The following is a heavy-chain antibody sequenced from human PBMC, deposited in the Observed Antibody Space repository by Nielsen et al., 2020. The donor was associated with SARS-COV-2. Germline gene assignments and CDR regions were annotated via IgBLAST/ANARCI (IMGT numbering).Heavy chain of an antibody. CDR2: IRSKANNYET. CDR3: ARGGATILHWFDS. V-gene: IGHV3-73*01. Sequence: GESLKISCAASGLPFSDAWMTWVRQAPGKGLEWVGRIRSKANNYETSYAASVRGRFTISRDESENKAYLQMNSLKTEDTAVYYCARGGATILHWFDSWGLGTLVTVSA. CDR1: GLPFSDAW. D-gene: IGHD5-12*01. J-gene: IGHJ5*01.